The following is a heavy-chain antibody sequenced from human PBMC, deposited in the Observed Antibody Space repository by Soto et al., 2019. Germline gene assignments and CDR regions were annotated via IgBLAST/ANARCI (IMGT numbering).Heavy chain of an antibody. CDR1: GVSVTAGNL. Sequence: QEHLQESDPGLVKPWGTLSLTCAVSGVSVTAGNLWSWVRQSPGKGREWIVEVFPDESTNYNPSLKIQVTIALNKAKNLCTLILEPVAAAYTATAYCVCVLSGNKHWLDPWGQGTLVTVSS. D-gene: IGHD3-10*01. CDR3: VCVLSGNKHWLDP. J-gene: IGHJ5*02. V-gene: IGHV4-4*02. CDR2: VFPDEST.